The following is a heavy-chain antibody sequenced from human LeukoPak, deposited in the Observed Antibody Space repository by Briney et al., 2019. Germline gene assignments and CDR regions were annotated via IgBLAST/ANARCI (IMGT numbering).Heavy chain of an antibody. V-gene: IGHV3-23*01. CDR2: ISNSGGST. Sequence: PGGSLRLSCAASGFTFRSYAMSWVRQAPGKGLEWVSAISNSGGSTYYADSVKGRFTISRDNSKNTLYLQMNSLTAEDTAVYYCARVRDTILPYYFDYWGQGILVTVSS. J-gene: IGHJ4*02. CDR3: ARVRDTILPYYFDY. D-gene: IGHD3-3*01. CDR1: GFTFRSYA.